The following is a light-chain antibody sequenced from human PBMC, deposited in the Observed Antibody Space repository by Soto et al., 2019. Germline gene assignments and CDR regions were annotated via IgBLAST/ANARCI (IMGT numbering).Light chain of an antibody. CDR3: QQSYSSPRT. CDR1: QSIRRS. CDR2: AAT. Sequence: DIQMTQSPSSLSASVADRVTITCRASQSIRRSLNWYQQKPGKAPKLLVFAATSLQSGVPSKFKGRGFWTDFTLTITSLQSEDFAIYYCQQSYSSPRTFGQGTKVDIK. V-gene: IGKV1-39*01. J-gene: IGKJ1*01.